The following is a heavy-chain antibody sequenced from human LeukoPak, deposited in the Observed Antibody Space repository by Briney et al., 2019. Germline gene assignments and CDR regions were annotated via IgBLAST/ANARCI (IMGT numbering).Heavy chain of an antibody. V-gene: IGHV4-39*01. CDR3: ARKVGATPGSNTGEY. J-gene: IGHJ4*02. D-gene: IGHD1-26*01. Sequence: PSETLSLTCTVSGGSISSSSYYWGWIRQPPGKGLEWIGSIYYSGSTYYNPSLKSRVTISVDTPKNQFSLKLSSVTAADTAVYYCARKVGATPGSNTGEYWGQGTLVTVSS. CDR2: IYYSGST. CDR1: GGSISSSSYY.